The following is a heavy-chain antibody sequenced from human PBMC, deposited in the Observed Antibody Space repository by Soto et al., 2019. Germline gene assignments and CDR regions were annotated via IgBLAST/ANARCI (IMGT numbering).Heavy chain of an antibody. J-gene: IGHJ3*02. CDR3: ARDPLYDYGDLSHVFDI. CDR1: GGSISSSSYY. D-gene: IGHD4-17*01. CDR2: IYYSGST. Sequence: SETLSLTCTVSGGSISSSSYYWGWIRQPPGKGLEWIGSIYYSGSTYYNPSLKSRVTISVDTSKNQFSLKLSSVTAADTAVYFCARDPLYDYGDLSHVFDIWGQRTMVTVSS. V-gene: IGHV4-39*02.